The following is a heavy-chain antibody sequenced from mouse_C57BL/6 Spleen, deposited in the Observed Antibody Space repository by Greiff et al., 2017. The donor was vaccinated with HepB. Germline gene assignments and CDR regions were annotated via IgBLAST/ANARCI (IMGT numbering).Heavy chain of an antibody. CDR1: GFTFSDYY. CDR2: ISNGGGST. V-gene: IGHV5-12*01. Sequence: EVQGVESGGGLVQPGGSLKLSCAASGFTFSDYYMYWVRQTPEKRLEWVAYISNGGGSTYYPDTVKGRFTISRDNAKNTLYLQMSRLKSEDTAMYYCARSTMVTAYYAIDYWGQGTSVTVSS. CDR3: ARSTMVTAYYAIDY. J-gene: IGHJ4*01. D-gene: IGHD2-2*01.